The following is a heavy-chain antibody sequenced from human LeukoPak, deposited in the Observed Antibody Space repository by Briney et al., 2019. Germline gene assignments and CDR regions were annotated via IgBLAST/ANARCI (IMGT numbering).Heavy chain of an antibody. J-gene: IGHJ5*02. CDR1: GFTFSDYW. CDR3: ARYYYGSGTSFDP. CDR2: IKKDGSEK. Sequence: GGSLRLSCAASGFTFSDYWMSWIRQAPGKGLEWVANIKKDGSEKHYVESVRGRFTISRDNAKNSLYLEMNSLRAEDTAVFYCARYYYGSGTSFDPWGQGTLVTVSS. V-gene: IGHV3-7*01. D-gene: IGHD3-10*01.